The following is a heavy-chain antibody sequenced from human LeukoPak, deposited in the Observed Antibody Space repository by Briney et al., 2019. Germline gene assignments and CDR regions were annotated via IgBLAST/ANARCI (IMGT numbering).Heavy chain of an antibody. D-gene: IGHD3-22*01. Sequence: SSVKVSCKASGYTFTSYDINWVRQATGQGLEWMGWMNPNSGNTGYAQKFQGRVTMTRNTSISTAYVELSSLRSEDTAVYYCARGLPPYYYDSSGYYYGVYYYYYYMDVWGKGTTVTVSS. V-gene: IGHV1-8*01. CDR3: ARGLPPYYYDSSGYYYGVYYYYYYMDV. CDR2: MNPNSGNT. J-gene: IGHJ6*03. CDR1: GYTFTSYD.